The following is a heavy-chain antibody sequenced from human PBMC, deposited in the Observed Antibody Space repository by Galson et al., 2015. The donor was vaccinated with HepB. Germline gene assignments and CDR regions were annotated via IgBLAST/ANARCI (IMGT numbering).Heavy chain of an antibody. CDR3: VKGVQLLFDYYYYYGMDV. D-gene: IGHD2-2*01. Sequence: SLRLSCAASGFTFSSYAMHWVRQAPGKGLEYVSAISSNGGSTYYADSVKGRFTISRDNSKNTLYLQMSSLRAEDTAVYYCVKGVQLLFDYYYYYGMDVWGQGTTVTVSS. CDR1: GFTFSSYA. J-gene: IGHJ6*02. V-gene: IGHV3-64D*06. CDR2: ISSNGGST.